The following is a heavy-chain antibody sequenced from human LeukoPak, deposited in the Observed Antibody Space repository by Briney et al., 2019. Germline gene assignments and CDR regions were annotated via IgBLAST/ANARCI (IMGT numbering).Heavy chain of an antibody. J-gene: IGHJ4*02. Sequence: GGSLRLSCAASGFTFSSYAMSWVRQAPGKGLEWVSAMSGGGISTYYADSVKGRFTISRDNSKNTLYLQMNSLRAEDTAVYYCAKGPYYDSSGYYGYNYFDYWGQGTLVTVSS. CDR3: AKGPYYDSSGYYGYNYFDY. D-gene: IGHD3-22*01. CDR2: MSGGGIST. CDR1: GFTFSSYA. V-gene: IGHV3-23*01.